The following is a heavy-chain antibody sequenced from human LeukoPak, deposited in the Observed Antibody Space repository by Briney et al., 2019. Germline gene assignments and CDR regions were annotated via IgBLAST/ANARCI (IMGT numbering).Heavy chain of an antibody. Sequence: EASVKVSCKASGYTFTSYGISWVRQAPEQGLEWMGGIIPIFGTANYAQKFQGRVTITADESTSTAYMELSSLRSEDTAVYYCARDQGYDFWSGYPYYGMDVWGQGTTVTVSS. CDR2: IIPIFGTA. D-gene: IGHD3-3*01. CDR3: ARDQGYDFWSGYPYYGMDV. V-gene: IGHV1-69*13. CDR1: GYTFTSYG. J-gene: IGHJ6*02.